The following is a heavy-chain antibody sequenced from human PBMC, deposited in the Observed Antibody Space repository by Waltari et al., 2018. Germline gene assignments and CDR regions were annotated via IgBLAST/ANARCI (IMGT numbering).Heavy chain of an antibody. D-gene: IGHD1-26*01. Sequence: QLQLQESGPGLVKPSGTLSLTCDVSGDSMSSTDCWSWVRQSPQRGLEWVGQVRGDGKSNYNPSFASRVTISLDTSKNQFSLNLNFATAADTAMYYCARDRGRGLYLDKWGPGTPVTVSP. CDR3: ARDRGRGLYLDK. V-gene: IGHV4-4*02. CDR2: VRGDGKS. J-gene: IGHJ4*02. CDR1: GDSMSSTDC.